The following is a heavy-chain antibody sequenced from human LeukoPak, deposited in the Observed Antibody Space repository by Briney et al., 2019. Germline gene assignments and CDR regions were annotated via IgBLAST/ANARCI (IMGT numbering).Heavy chain of an antibody. J-gene: IGHJ4*02. Sequence: PGGTLRLSCAASGFTFSSCGMSWVRQAPGKGLEWVSAISGSGDTTYYADSVKGRFTISRDNSKNTLYLQMNSLRAEDTAVYYCAKEPLYYYWGQGTLVTVSS. CDR1: GFTFSSCG. CDR2: ISGSGDTT. D-gene: IGHD2-21*01. CDR3: AKEPLYYY. V-gene: IGHV3-23*01.